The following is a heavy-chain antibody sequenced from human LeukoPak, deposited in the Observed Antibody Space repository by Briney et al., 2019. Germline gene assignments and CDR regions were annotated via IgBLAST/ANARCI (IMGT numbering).Heavy chain of an antibody. J-gene: IGHJ3*02. CDR3: AVPSPGNVHGAFDI. CDR2: IYTSGST. V-gene: IGHV4-4*07. Sequence: PSETLSLTCTVSGGSISSYYWSWIRQPAGKGLEWIGRIYTSGSTNYNPSLKSRVTMSVDTSKNQFSLKLSSVTAADTAVYYCAVPSPGNVHGAFDIWGQGTMVTVSS. D-gene: IGHD1-1*01. CDR1: GGSISSYY.